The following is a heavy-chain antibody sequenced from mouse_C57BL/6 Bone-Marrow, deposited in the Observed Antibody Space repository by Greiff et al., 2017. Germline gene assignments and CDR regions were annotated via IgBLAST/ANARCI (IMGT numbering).Heavy chain of an antibody. CDR1: GYTFTSYW. CDR3: ARYPITTVPYFDY. CDR2: INPSNGGT. Sequence: VQLQQPGTELVKPGASVKLSCKASGYTFTSYWMHWVKQRPGQGLEWIGNINPSNGGTNYNEKFKSKATLTVDKSSSTAYMQLSSLTSEDSAVYDCARYPITTVPYFDYWGQGTTLTVSS. D-gene: IGHD1-1*01. J-gene: IGHJ2*01. V-gene: IGHV1-53*01.